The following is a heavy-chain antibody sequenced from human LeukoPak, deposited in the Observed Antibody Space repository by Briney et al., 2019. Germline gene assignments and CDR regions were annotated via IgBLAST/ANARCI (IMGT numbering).Heavy chain of an antibody. CDR1: GYTFTSYY. V-gene: IGHV1-46*01. J-gene: IGHJ4*02. CDR3: VRDSLTRAALDFWSGYSYFDY. D-gene: IGHD3-3*01. CDR2: INPSGGST. Sequence: ASVKVSCKASGYTFTSYYMHWVRQAPGQGLEWMGIINPSGGSTSYAQKFQGRVTMTRDTSTSTVYMELSSLRSEDTAVYYCVRDSLTRAALDFWSGYSYFDYWGQGTLVTVSS.